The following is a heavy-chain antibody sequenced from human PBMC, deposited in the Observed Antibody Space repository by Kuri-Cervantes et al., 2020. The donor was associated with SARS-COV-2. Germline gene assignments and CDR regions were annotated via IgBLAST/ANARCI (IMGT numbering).Heavy chain of an antibody. CDR1: GYSISSGYY. V-gene: IGHV4-38-2*02. Sequence: SETLSLTCTVSGYSISSGYYWGWIRQPPGKGLEWIGSIYHSGSTCYNPSLKSRVTISVDTSKNQFSLKLSSVTAADTAVYYCARGLSSEDYWGQGTLVTVSS. CDR2: IYHSGST. CDR3: ARGLSSEDY. J-gene: IGHJ4*02. D-gene: IGHD1-26*01.